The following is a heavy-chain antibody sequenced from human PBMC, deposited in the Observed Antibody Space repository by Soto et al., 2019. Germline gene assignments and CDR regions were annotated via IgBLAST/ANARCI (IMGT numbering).Heavy chain of an antibody. J-gene: IGHJ4*02. CDR3: ARGFSAGKGAPPDC. CDR2: ISGSGGST. CDR1: GFTFSSFA. D-gene: IGHD6-13*01. Sequence: FLRHSCAASGFTFSSFAMSWVRQAPGKGLDWVSAISGSGGSTYSADSVKGRFTISRDNTKNTLYLQMSSLRAEDTAVYYCARGFSAGKGAPPDCWGQGSLDTVSS. V-gene: IGHV3-23*01.